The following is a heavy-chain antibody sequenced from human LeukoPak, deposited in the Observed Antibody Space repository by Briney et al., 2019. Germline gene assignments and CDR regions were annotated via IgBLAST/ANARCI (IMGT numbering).Heavy chain of an antibody. V-gene: IGHV3-53*01. CDR3: ARGQIGVAGLDC. Sequence: PGGSLRLSCAAAGFTVTNNYIHWVRQAPGKGLEWVSIIFSGGDTYYTDSVKGRFTISRGNSKNTMYLQMNSLRVEDTALYYCARGQIGVAGLDCWGQGTLVTVSS. CDR1: GFTVTNNY. CDR2: IFSGGDT. J-gene: IGHJ4*02. D-gene: IGHD6-19*01.